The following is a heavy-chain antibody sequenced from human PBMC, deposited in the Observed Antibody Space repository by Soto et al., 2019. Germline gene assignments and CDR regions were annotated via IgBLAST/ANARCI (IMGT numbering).Heavy chain of an antibody. D-gene: IGHD4-17*01. CDR1: GGSISSSNW. J-gene: IGHJ5*02. Sequence: QVQLQESGPGLVKPSVTLSLTCAVSGGSISSSNWWSWVRQPPGKGLEWIGEIYHSGSTNDNPSLKSRVTISVDKSKNQVSLKLSSVTAADTAVYYCAREFGADDCDYGGFGWFDPWGQGTLVTVSS. CDR2: IYHSGST. V-gene: IGHV4-4*02. CDR3: AREFGADDCDYGGFGWFDP.